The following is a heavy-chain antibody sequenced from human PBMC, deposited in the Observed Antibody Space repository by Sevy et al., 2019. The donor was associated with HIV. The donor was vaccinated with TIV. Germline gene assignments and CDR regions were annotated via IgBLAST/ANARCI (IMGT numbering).Heavy chain of an antibody. V-gene: IGHV3-48*02. Sequence: GGSLRLSCAASGFSFSQYSMNWVRQAPGKGLEWLSYISGTSGTIYYAASVKGRFTISRDNAKNSVYLQMNSLRDEDTVVYYCARVVLYYDANYCDYWGQGALVTVSS. J-gene: IGHJ4*02. D-gene: IGHD3-22*01. CDR3: ARVVLYYDANYCDY. CDR1: GFSFSQYS. CDR2: ISGTSGTI.